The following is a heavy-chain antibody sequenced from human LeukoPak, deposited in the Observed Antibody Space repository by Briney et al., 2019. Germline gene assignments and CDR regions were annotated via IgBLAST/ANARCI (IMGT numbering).Heavy chain of an antibody. CDR1: GFNFSRFW. V-gene: IGHV3-7*03. Sequence: GGSLRLSCEGTGFNFSRFWMNWVRQAPGQGLEWVANIKEDGSEKFYVDSVKGRFTISRDNAKNSLYLQMNSLRAEDTALYYCAKHNDYGDYGGVKMAFDIWGQGTMVTVSS. CDR3: AKHNDYGDYGGVKMAFDI. D-gene: IGHD4-17*01. J-gene: IGHJ3*02. CDR2: IKEDGSEK.